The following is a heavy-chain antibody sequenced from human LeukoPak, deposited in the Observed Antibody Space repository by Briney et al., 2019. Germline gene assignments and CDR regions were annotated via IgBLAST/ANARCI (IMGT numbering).Heavy chain of an antibody. CDR2: ISYDGSNK. Sequence: GGSLTLSCAASGFTFSSYAMHWVRQAPGKGLEGVAVISYDGSNKYYADSVKGRFTISRDNSKNTLYLQMNSLSAEDTAVYYCAKEFKYIAAAGSFYYYYYMDVWGKGTTVTISS. J-gene: IGHJ6*03. CDR3: AKEFKYIAAAGSFYYYYYMDV. CDR1: GFTFSSYA. D-gene: IGHD6-13*01. V-gene: IGHV3-30*04.